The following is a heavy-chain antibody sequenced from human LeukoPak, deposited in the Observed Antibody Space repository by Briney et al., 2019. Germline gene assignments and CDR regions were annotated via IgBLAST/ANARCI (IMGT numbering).Heavy chain of an antibody. V-gene: IGHV1-18*01. CDR1: GYTFTSYG. D-gene: IGHD3-9*01. Sequence: ASVKVSCKASGYTFTSYGISWVRQAPGQGLEWMGWISAYNGNTNYAQKLQGRVTMTTDTSTSTAYMELRSLRCDDTAVYYCARGERRYDILTDMDVWGKGTTVTVSS. J-gene: IGHJ6*03. CDR3: ARGERRYDILTDMDV. CDR2: ISAYNGNT.